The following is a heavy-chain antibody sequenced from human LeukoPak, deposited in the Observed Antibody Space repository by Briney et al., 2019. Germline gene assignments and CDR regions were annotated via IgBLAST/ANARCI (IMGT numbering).Heavy chain of an antibody. J-gene: IGHJ4*02. CDR1: GYTFTSNW. Sequence: GESLKISCKASGYTFTSNWIGWVRQLPGKGLEWMGIIYPADSDTRYSPSFQGQVTISADKSISTAYLQWSSLKASDTAIYYCARQGPSDYWGQGTLVTGSS. CDR2: IYPADSDT. CDR3: ARQGPSDY. V-gene: IGHV5-51*01.